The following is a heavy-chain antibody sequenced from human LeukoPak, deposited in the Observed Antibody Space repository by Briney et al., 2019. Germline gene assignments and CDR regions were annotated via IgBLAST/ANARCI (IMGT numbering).Heavy chain of an antibody. J-gene: IGHJ4*02. CDR1: GFTFSSYE. D-gene: IGHD1-26*01. CDR2: ISSSGSTI. CDR3: ARGLVGATPLRY. V-gene: IGHV3-48*03. Sequence: PGGSLRLSCAASGFTFSSYEMNWVRQAPGKGLEWVSYISSSGSTIYYADSVKGRFTISRDNAKNSLYLQMNSLRAEDTAVYYCARGLVGATPLRYWGQGTLVTVSS.